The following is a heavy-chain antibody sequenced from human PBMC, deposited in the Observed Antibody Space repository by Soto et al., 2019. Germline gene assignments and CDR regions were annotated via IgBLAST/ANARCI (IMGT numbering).Heavy chain of an antibody. CDR2: IYYSGST. Sequence: SETLSLTCTVSGGSISSSSYYWGWIRQPPGKGLEWIGSIYYSGSTYYNPSLKSRVTISVDTSKNQFSLKLSSVTAADTAVYYCARHGGGSTEDFDYWGQGTLVTVSS. CDR3: ARHGGGSTEDFDY. V-gene: IGHV4-39*01. J-gene: IGHJ4*02. D-gene: IGHD1-26*01. CDR1: GGSISSSSYY.